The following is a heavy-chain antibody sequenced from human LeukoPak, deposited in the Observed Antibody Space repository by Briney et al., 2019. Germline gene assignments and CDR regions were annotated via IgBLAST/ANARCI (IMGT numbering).Heavy chain of an antibody. CDR1: GGSISSSSYY. Sequence: PSETLSLTCTVSGGSISSSSYYWGWIRQPPGKGLEWIGSIYYSGSTYYNPSLKSRVTISVDTSKNQFSLKLSSVTAADTAVYYCARLPYCSGGSCYSDLDYWGQGTLVTVSS. V-gene: IGHV4-39*01. D-gene: IGHD2-15*01. J-gene: IGHJ4*02. CDR3: ARLPYCSGGSCYSDLDY. CDR2: IYYSGST.